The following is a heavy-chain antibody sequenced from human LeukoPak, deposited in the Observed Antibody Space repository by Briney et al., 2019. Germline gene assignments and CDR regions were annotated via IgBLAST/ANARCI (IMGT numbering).Heavy chain of an antibody. CDR2: ISSSGSTI. J-gene: IGHJ3*02. CDR1: GFTFSSYE. CDR3: ARGGQDAFDI. V-gene: IGHV3-48*03. Sequence: GGSLRLSCAASGFTFSSYEMNWARQAPGKGLGWGSYISSSGSTIYYADSVKGRFTISRDNAKNSLYLQMNSLRAEDAAVYYCARGGQDAFDIWGQGTMVTVSS.